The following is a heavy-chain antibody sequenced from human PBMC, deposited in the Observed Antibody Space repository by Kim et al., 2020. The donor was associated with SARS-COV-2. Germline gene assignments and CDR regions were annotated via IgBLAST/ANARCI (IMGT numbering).Heavy chain of an antibody. CDR2: ISAYNGNT. CDR3: ARSIGVYYYYGMDV. D-gene: IGHD3-10*01. J-gene: IGHJ6*02. Sequence: ASVKVSCKASGYTFTSYGISWVRQAPGQGLEWMGWISAYNGNTNYAQKLQGRVTMTTDTSTSTAYMELRSLRSDDTAVYYCARSIGVYYYYGMDVWGQGTTVTVSS. V-gene: IGHV1-18*01. CDR1: GYTFTSYG.